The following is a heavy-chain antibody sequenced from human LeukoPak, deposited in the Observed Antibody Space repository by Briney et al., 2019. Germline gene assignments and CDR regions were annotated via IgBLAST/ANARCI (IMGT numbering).Heavy chain of an antibody. CDR1: GYTFTSYD. CDR2: MNPNSGNT. Sequence: GASVTVSCKASGYTFTSYDINWVRQATGQGLEWMGWMNPNSGNTGYAQKFQGRVTMTRNTSISTAYMELSSLRSEDTAVYYCARGATMVRGVIPLYWGQGTLVTVSS. D-gene: IGHD3-10*01. V-gene: IGHV1-8*01. J-gene: IGHJ4*02. CDR3: ARGATMVRGVIPLY.